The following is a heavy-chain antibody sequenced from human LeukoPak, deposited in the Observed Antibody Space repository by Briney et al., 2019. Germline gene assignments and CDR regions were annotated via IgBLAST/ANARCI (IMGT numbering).Heavy chain of an antibody. V-gene: IGHV5-51*01. J-gene: IGHJ4*02. Sequence: GESLKISCKDSGSTFTSHWIGWVRQMPGKGLEWMGVIYPADSETTYSPSFQGQVTLSADNSISTAYLQWSSLKASDTAMYYCATPTTGCSSTSCYLLFWGQGTLVTVSS. CDR3: ATPTTGCSSTSCYLLF. CDR2: IYPADSET. D-gene: IGHD2-2*01. CDR1: GSTFTSHW.